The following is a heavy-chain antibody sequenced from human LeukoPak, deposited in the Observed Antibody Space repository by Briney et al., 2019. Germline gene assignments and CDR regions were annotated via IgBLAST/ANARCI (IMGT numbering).Heavy chain of an antibody. CDR3: ANQPGLYDSGWSWTYHFFGVDV. CDR2: VSGRGERT. V-gene: IGHV3-23*01. CDR1: EFTFSNYA. J-gene: IGHJ6*02. Sequence: GGSLRLSCVASEFTFSNYAMSWVRQAPGKGLEWVSAVSGRGERTYYADFVQGRFSISRDNSKDTVYLQMNSLRAGDTAIYYCANQPGLYDSGWSWTYHFFGVDVWGQGTTVTVSS. D-gene: IGHD6-19*01.